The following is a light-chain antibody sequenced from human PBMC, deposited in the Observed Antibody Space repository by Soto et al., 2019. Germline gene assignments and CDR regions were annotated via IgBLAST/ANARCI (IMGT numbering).Light chain of an antibody. CDR3: QQFNTYPRT. Sequence: DIQMTQSPSTLSATAGDSVTITCRASQNIRSRLAWFQQKPGKAPKLLIYDASSLESGVPQRFSGSGSGAEFTLTITSLQPEDFATYYCQQFNTYPRTFGQGTKVDIK. CDR2: DAS. V-gene: IGKV1-5*01. CDR1: QNIRSR. J-gene: IGKJ1*01.